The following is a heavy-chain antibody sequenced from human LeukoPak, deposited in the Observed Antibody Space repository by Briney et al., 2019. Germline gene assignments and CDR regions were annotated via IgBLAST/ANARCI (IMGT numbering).Heavy chain of an antibody. D-gene: IGHD3-22*01. CDR1: GDSISNGGYS. J-gene: IGHJ4*02. Sequence: SETLSLTCTVSGDSISNGGYSWGWIRQPPGKGLEWIGRIYTSGSTNYNPSLKSRVTISVDTSKNQFSLKLSSVTAADTAVYYCARDYYDSSGYPVFDYWGQGTLVTVSS. CDR2: IYTSGST. V-gene: IGHV4-61*02. CDR3: ARDYYDSSGYPVFDY.